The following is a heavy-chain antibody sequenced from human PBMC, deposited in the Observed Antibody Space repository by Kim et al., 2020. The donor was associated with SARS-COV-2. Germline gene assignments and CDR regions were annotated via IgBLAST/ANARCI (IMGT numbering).Heavy chain of an antibody. J-gene: IGHJ6*02. CDR1: GYTFTSYY. V-gene: IGHV1-46*01. CDR3: AREFGIRHCSSTSCFGANNYYYGMDV. D-gene: IGHD2-2*01. CDR2: INPSGGST. Sequence: ASVKVSCKASGYTFTSYYMHWVRQAPGQGLEWMGIINPSGGSTSYAQKFQGRVTMTRDTSTSTVYMELSSLRSEDTAVYYCAREFGIRHCSSTSCFGANNYYYGMDVWGQGTTVTVSS.